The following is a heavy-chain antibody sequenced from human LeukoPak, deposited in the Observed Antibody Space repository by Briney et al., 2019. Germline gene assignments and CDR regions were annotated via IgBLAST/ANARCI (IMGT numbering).Heavy chain of an antibody. D-gene: IGHD5-24*01. CDR2: IKQDGSMK. CDR3: TRVGYIDEGIDY. CDR1: GFTFSDYY. V-gene: IGHV3-7*04. J-gene: IGHJ4*02. Sequence: GGSLRLSCAASGFTFSDYYMSWIRQAPGKGLEWVANIKQDGSMKSYVDSVKGRFTISRDNAKNSLYLQMNSLRAEDTAIYYCTRVGYIDEGIDYWGQGTLVTVSS.